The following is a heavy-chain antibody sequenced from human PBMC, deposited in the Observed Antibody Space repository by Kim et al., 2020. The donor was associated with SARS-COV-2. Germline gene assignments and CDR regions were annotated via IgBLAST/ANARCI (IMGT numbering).Heavy chain of an antibody. CDR1: GFTFDDYA. CDR2: ISWNSGSI. J-gene: IGHJ6*03. CDR3: AKDRTPNYYYHYMDV. V-gene: IGHV3-9*01. Sequence: GGSLRLSCAASGFTFDDYAMHWVRQAPGKGLEWVSGISWNSGSIGYADSVKGRFTISRDNAKNSLYLQMNSLRAEDTALYYCAKDRTPNYYYHYMDVWGKGTTVTVSS.